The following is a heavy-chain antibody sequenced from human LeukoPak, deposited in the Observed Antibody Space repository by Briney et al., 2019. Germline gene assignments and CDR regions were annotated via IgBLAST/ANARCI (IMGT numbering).Heavy chain of an antibody. D-gene: IGHD3-10*01. CDR1: GFIFSNDW. CDR3: PTDYYGYFDR. CDR2: VKQDGSEK. Sequence: GGSLRLSCAASGFIFSNDWMNWDRQAPGKGLEWVANVKQDGSEKYYVGSVKGRFTISRDNAKNSLYLEMNSLRAEDTAVYYCPTDYYGYFDRWGQGGLVTVSS. V-gene: IGHV3-7*03. J-gene: IGHJ4*02.